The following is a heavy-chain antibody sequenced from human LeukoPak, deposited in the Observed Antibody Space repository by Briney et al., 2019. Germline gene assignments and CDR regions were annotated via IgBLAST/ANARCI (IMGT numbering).Heavy chain of an antibody. CDR2: ISSSSSSTI. D-gene: IGHD3-3*01. V-gene: IGHV3-48*01. J-gene: IGHJ4*02. Sequence: PGGSLRLSCAASGFTFSSYSMNWVRQAPGKGLEWVSYISSSSSSTIYYADSVKGRFTISRDNAKNSLYLQMNSLRAEDTAVYYCARDPTPAFGVASVIDYWGQGTLVTVSS. CDR1: GFTFSSYS. CDR3: ARDPTPAFGVASVIDY.